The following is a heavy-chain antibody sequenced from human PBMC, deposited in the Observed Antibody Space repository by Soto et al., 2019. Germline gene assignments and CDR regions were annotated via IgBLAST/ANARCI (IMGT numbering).Heavy chain of an antibody. Sequence: QVPLVQSGAEVKKPGASVKVSCKASGYTFTSYAMHWVRQAPGQRLEWMGWINAGNGNTKYSQKFQGRVTITRDTSASTAYTELSSLRSEDTAVYYCASYCSSTSCPPHYYYGVDVWGQGTTVTVSS. D-gene: IGHD2-2*01. CDR1: GYTFTSYA. V-gene: IGHV1-3*01. CDR2: INAGNGNT. J-gene: IGHJ6*02. CDR3: ASYCSSTSCPPHYYYGVDV.